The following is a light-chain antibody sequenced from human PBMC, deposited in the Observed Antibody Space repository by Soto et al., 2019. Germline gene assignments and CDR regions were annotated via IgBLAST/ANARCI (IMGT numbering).Light chain of an antibody. V-gene: IGLV1-51*02. CDR2: ENN. CDR1: TSNIGLND. J-gene: IGLJ2*01. CDR3: GAWDTSLNGGL. Sequence: QSLLTQPPSVSAAPGQDVTISCSGSTSNIGLNDVAWYQQLPGTAPKLLLYENNKRPSGIPDRFSGSKSGTSATLGITGLQTGDEADYYCGAWDTSLNGGLFGGGTKVTVL.